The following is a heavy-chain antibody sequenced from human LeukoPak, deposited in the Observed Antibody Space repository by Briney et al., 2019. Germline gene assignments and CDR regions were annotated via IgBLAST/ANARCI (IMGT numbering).Heavy chain of an antibody. Sequence: ASVKVSCKASGYAFTSYDINWVRQATGQGLEWMGWMNPNSGNTGYAQKFQGRVTMTRNTSISTAYMELSSLRSEDTAVYYCAASYDFWSGYYRGFDPWGQGTLVTVSS. D-gene: IGHD3-3*01. CDR3: AASYDFWSGYYRGFDP. CDR2: MNPNSGNT. CDR1: GYAFTSYD. J-gene: IGHJ5*02. V-gene: IGHV1-8*01.